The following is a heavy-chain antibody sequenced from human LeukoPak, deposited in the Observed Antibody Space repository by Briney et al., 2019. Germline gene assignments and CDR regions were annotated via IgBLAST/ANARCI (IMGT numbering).Heavy chain of an antibody. CDR3: ASRSDRASHFDY. CDR2: VYYSGST. CDR1: GGSIRSYF. V-gene: IGHV4-59*08. J-gene: IGHJ4*02. D-gene: IGHD6-6*01. Sequence: NPSETLSLTCTVSGGSIRSYFWSWIRQPPGKGLEWIGYVYYSGSTNYNPSLKSRVTISVDTSKKQFSLKLSSVTAADTAVYYCASRSDRASHFDYWGQGTLVTVSS.